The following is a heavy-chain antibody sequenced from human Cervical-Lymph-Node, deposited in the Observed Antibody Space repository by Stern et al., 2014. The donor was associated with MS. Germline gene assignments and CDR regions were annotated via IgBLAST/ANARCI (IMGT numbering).Heavy chain of an antibody. CDR1: GFTFSSYG. CDR2: IWHDGGIK. J-gene: IGHJ6*02. V-gene: IGHV3-33*01. Sequence: QVQLVQSGGGVVLPGRSLRLSCAASGFTFSSYGMHWVRQAPGKGLEWVAGIWHDGGIKQYADSVMGRFTISKDNDRSTLYLQMNSLRAEDTAVYYCARGGLWGAYAPMDVWGQGTTVTVSS. CDR3: ARGGLWGAYAPMDV. D-gene: IGHD3-16*01.